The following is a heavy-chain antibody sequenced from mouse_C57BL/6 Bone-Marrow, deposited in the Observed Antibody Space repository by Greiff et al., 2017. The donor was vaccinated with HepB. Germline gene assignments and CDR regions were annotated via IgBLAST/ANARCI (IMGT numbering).Heavy chain of an antibody. Sequence: VQLQQSGAELVKPGASVKISCKASGYAFSSYWMNWVKQRPGKGLEWIGQIYPGDGDTNYNGKFKGKATLTADKSSSTAYMPLSSLTSEDSAVYFCARLSYYYAMDYWGQGTSVTVSS. V-gene: IGHV1-80*01. CDR2: IYPGDGDT. CDR1: GYAFSSYW. J-gene: IGHJ4*01. CDR3: ARLSYYYAMDY.